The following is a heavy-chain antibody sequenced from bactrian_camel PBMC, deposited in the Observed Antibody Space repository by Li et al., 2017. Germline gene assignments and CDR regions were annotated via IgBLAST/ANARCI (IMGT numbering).Heavy chain of an antibody. Sequence: HVQLVESGGGLVQPGGSLRLSCAASGFTFSSYYMSWVRQAPGKGLEWVSSIYANSSNTDYADSVKGRFTISKDNAKNVLSLQLRNLQSEDSAMYYCAAAHCAGGYCTCSVELYDYVDWGPGTQVTVS. CDR3: AAAHCAGGYCTCSVELYDYVD. D-gene: IGHD2*01. CDR2: IYANSSNT. CDR1: GFTFSSYY. V-gene: IGHV3-2*01. J-gene: IGHJ4*01.